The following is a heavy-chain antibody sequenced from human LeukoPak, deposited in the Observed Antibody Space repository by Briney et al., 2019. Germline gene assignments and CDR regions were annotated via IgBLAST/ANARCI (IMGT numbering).Heavy chain of an antibody. CDR3: AKDSRTGGPRAFDS. V-gene: IGHV3-23*01. J-gene: IGHJ4*02. CDR1: GFTFSSYA. D-gene: IGHD2-8*02. Sequence: HPGGSLRLSCAASGFTFSSYAMSWVRQAPGKGLEWVSAISGSGGSTYCADSVKGRFTISRDSSKNTLFLQMSSLRAEDTAVYYWAKDSRTGGPRAFDSWGQGILVTVSP. CDR2: ISGSGGST.